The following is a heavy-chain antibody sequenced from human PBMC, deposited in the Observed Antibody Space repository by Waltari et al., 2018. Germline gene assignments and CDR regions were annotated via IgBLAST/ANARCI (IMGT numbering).Heavy chain of an antibody. CDR1: GGSISSYY. D-gene: IGHD2-2*01. J-gene: IGHJ5*02. Sequence: QVQLPESGPGLVKPSETLSLTCTVSGGSISSYYWSWIRQPAGKGLEWIGRIYTSGSTNYNPSLKSRVTMSVDTSKNQFSLKLSSVTAADTAVYYCARDPVDIEVNWFDPWGQGTLVTVSS. V-gene: IGHV4-4*07. CDR3: ARDPVDIEVNWFDP. CDR2: IYTSGST.